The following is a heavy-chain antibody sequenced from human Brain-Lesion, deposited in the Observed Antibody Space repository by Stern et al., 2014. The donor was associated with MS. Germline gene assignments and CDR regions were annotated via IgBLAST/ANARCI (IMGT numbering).Heavy chain of an antibody. CDR2: IFNSGST. Sequence: QVQLQESGPGLVKPSQTLSLSCTVSGGSISSGGYYWSWIRQPAGKGLEWIGRIFNSGSTSYNPSLKSRVPLSIDTAQNQFSLRLNPMTAADTAVYYCARGRVVPGFQYYATDVWGQGTTVIVSS. CDR3: ARGRVVPGFQYYATDV. CDR1: GGSISSGGYY. D-gene: IGHD2-2*01. V-gene: IGHV4-61*02. J-gene: IGHJ6*02.